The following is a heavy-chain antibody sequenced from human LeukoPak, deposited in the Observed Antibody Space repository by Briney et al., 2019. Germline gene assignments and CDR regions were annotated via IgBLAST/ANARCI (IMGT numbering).Heavy chain of an antibody. CDR3: AKDQCWIAAAGESCYYYYGMDV. CDR2: ISGDGGST. D-gene: IGHD6-13*01. Sequence: QPGGSLRLSCAASGFTFSSYAMSWVRQAPGKGLEWVSLISGDGGSTYYADSVKGRFTISRDNSKNSLYLQMNSLRTEDTALYYCAKDQCWIAAAGESCYYYYGMDVWGQGTTVTVSS. J-gene: IGHJ6*02. V-gene: IGHV3-43*02. CDR1: GFTFSSYA.